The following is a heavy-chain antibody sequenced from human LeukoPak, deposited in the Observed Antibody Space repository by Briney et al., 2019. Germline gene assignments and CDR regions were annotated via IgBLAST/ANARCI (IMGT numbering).Heavy chain of an antibody. D-gene: IGHD3/OR15-3a*01. CDR3: ARVRLDATKGPSPNWYFDL. V-gene: IGHV4-4*07. CDR2: IYTSGST. Sequence: PSETLSLTCTVSGGSIISYYWSWIRQPAGKGLEWIGRIYTSGSTNYNPSLKSRVTMSVDTSKNQFSLKLSSVTAADTAVYYCARVRLDATKGPSPNWYFDLWGRGTLVTVSS. J-gene: IGHJ2*01. CDR1: GGSIISYY.